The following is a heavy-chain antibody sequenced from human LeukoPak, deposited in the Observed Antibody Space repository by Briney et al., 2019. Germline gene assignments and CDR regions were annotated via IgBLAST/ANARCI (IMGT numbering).Heavy chain of an antibody. V-gene: IGHV4-4*07. CDR2: IYTSGST. CDR3: AREFIAAAGYYYYYMDV. CDR1: GGSISSYY. J-gene: IGHJ6*03. Sequence: PSETLSLTCTVSGGSISSYYWSWIRQPAGKGLEWIGRIYTSGSTNYNPSLKSRVTISVDKSKNQFSLKLSSVTAADTAVYYCAREFIAAAGYYYYYMDVWGKGTTVTASS. D-gene: IGHD6-13*01.